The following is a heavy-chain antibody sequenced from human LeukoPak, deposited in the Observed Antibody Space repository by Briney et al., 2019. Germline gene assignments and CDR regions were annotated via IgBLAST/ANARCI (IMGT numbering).Heavy chain of an antibody. CDR1: RFTFRNYA. J-gene: IGHJ5*02. D-gene: IGHD1-1*01. V-gene: IGHV4-34*01. CDR3: ARPNWNNWFDP. Sequence: GSLRLSCAPSRFTFRNYAMIWVRQAPGKGLEWIGEINHSGSTNYDPSLKSRVTVSVDTSKNQFSLKLSSVTAADTAVYYCARPNWNNWFDPWGQGTLVTVSS. CDR2: INHSGST.